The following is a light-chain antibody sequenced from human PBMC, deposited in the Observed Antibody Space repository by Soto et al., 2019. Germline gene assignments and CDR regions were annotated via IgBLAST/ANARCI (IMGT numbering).Light chain of an antibody. CDR2: DVS. Sequence: QSVLTQPASVSGSPGQSITISCTGTSSDVGGYNYVSWYQQHPGKAPKLMIYDVSNRPSGVSNRFSGSKSGNTASLTISGLQAEDEADYYSSSYTSSSTPVFGTGTKDT. CDR1: SSDVGGYNY. CDR3: SSYTSSSTPV. V-gene: IGLV2-14*01. J-gene: IGLJ1*01.